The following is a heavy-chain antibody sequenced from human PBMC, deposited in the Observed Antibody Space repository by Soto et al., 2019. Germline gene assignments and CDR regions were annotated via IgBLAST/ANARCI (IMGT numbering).Heavy chain of an antibody. CDR1: GGTSSSYA. D-gene: IGHD5-12*01. CDR3: AASGYDFNDYYYYYGMDV. J-gene: IGHJ6*02. V-gene: IGHV1-69*13. CDR2: IIPIFGTA. Sequence: ASVKVSCKASGGTSSSYAISWVRQAPGQGLEWMGGIIPIFGTANYAQKFQGRVTITADESTSTAYMELSSLRSEDTAVYYCAASGYDFNDYYYYYGMDVWGQGTTVTVSS.